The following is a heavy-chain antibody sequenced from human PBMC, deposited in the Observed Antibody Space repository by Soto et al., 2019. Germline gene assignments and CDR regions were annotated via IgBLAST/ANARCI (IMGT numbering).Heavy chain of an antibody. CDR3: ARQSCSSTSCYSWVSWFDP. D-gene: IGHD2-2*01. Sequence: SETLSLTCAVYGGSFSGYSWTWIRQPPGTGLEWIGEINHSGSTNYNPSLKSRVTISVDTSKNQFSLKLTSVTAADTAVYYCARQSCSSTSCYSWVSWFDPWGQGTLVTVS. CDR1: GGSFSGYS. CDR2: INHSGST. J-gene: IGHJ5*02. V-gene: IGHV4-34*01.